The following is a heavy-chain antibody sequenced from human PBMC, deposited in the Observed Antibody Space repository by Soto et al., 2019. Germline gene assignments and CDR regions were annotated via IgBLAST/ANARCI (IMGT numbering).Heavy chain of an antibody. CDR3: ARASGYRLSAFDI. CDR2: ISAYNGNT. D-gene: IGHD5-12*01. CDR1: GYTFTGCG. J-gene: IGHJ3*02. Sequence: GASVKVTCKASGYTFTGCGISWVRQAPGQGLEWMGWISAYNGNTNYAQKLQGRVTMTTDTSTSTAYMELRSLRSDDTAVYYCARASGYRLSAFDIWGQGTMVTVSS. V-gene: IGHV1-18*01.